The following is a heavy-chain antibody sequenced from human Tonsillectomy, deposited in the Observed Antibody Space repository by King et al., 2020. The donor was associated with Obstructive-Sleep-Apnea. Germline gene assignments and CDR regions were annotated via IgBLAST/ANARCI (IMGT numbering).Heavy chain of an antibody. CDR1: GFTFSSYG. CDR2: IRDDGSNK. J-gene: IGHJ4*02. Sequence: VQLVESGGGVGQPGGALRLSCAASGFTFSSYGMHWVRQAPGKGLEWVAFIRDDGSNKYYADSVKGRFTISRDNSKNTLFLQMNSLRGEETAVYYCGNLDSGSYYADYWGQGTLVTVSS. D-gene: IGHD1-26*01. V-gene: IGHV3-30*02. CDR3: GNLDSGSYYADY.